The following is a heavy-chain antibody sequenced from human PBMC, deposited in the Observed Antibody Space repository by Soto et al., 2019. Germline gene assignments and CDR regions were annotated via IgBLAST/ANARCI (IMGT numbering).Heavy chain of an antibody. CDR3: ARGDREDIAVVIGVRPGEYGVDV. D-gene: IGHD2-21*01. CDR1: GFTFRSYA. Sequence: QVQLVESGGGVVQPGRSLRLSCAASGFTFRSYAMHWVRQAPGKGLECVAVISYDGGNKFYRDYVKGRFTISRDNFRNTLSLHINRLRYEDTAVYYCARGDREDIAVVIGVRPGEYGVDVWGQGTTVTVSS. J-gene: IGHJ6*02. V-gene: IGHV3-30-3*01. CDR2: ISYDGGNK.